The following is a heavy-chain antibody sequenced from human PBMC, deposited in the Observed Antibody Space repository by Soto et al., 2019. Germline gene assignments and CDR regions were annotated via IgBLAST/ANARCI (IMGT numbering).Heavy chain of an antibody. V-gene: IGHV4-31*03. CDR3: AKGVRGVPNWFDP. J-gene: IGHJ5*02. CDR2: IYYSGGT. CDR1: GGSISNSANH. D-gene: IGHD3-10*01. Sequence: QVQLQESGPGLVRPSQTLSLSCPVSGGSISNSANHWSWIRQHPGGGLEGIGYIYYSGGTYYSPSLKGRVTMSIDASKNQFSLKLSSVTAADTAVYYCAKGVRGVPNWFDPWGQGTLVTVSS.